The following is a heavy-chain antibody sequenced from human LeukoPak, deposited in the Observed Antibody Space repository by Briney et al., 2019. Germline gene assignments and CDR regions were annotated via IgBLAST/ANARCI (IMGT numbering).Heavy chain of an antibody. D-gene: IGHD6-13*01. CDR3: ARALSSSWYAFRSNWFDP. Sequence: SVKVSCKASGGTFSSYAISWVRQAPGQGLEWMGGIIPIFGTANYAQKFQGRVTITADESTSTAYMELSRLRSDDTAVYYCARALSSSWYAFRSNWFDPWGQGTLVSVSS. J-gene: IGHJ5*02. V-gene: IGHV1-69*01. CDR2: IIPIFGTA. CDR1: GGTFSSYA.